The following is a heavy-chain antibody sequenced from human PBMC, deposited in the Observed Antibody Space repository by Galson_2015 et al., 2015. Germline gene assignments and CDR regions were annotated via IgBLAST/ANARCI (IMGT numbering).Heavy chain of an antibody. D-gene: IGHD2/OR15-2a*01. Sequence: SLRLSCAASGLGISGYWMHWVRQVPGKGLEWISRILANGGSNFYTDSVKGRFIISRDNSKNTLYLEMYRLRADDSALYYCAKDPPTTGYFYFDYWGHGALVTVSS. CDR3: AKDPPTTGYFYFDY. CDR2: ILANGGSN. J-gene: IGHJ4*01. V-gene: IGHV3-23*01. CDR1: GLGISGYW.